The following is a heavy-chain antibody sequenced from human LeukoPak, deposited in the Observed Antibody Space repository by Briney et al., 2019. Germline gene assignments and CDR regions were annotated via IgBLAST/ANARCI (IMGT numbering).Heavy chain of an antibody. J-gene: IGHJ6*02. CDR2: IRYDGSNK. CDR1: GFTFSSYG. V-gene: IGHV3-30*02. D-gene: IGHD6-6*01. Sequence: PGGSLRLSCAASGFTFSSYGMHWVRQAPGKGLEWVAFIRYDGSNKHYADSVKGRFTISRDNSKNTLYLQMNSLRAEDTAVYYCAKGRVYYYYGMDVWGQGTTVTVSS. CDR3: AKGRVYYYYGMDV.